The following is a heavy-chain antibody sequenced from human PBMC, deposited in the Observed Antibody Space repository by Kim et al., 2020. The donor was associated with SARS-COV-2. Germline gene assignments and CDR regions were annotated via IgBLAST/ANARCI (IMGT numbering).Heavy chain of an antibody. Sequence: PSFQGKVTISADKSSSTAYLQWSSLKASDTAMYYCARSSYIVATSCPFDYWGQGTLVTVSS. D-gene: IGHD5-12*01. J-gene: IGHJ4*02. V-gene: IGHV5-51*01. CDR3: ARSSYIVATSCPFDY.